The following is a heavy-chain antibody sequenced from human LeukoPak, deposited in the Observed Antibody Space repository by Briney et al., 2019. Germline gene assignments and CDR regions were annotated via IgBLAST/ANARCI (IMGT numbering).Heavy chain of an antibody. J-gene: IGHJ5*02. V-gene: IGHV4-59*01. CDR2: IYYSGST. CDR1: VGSISSYY. D-gene: IGHD5-24*01. Sequence: SETLSLTCTVSVGSISSYYWSWIRQPPGNGLEWIGYIYYSGSTNYNPSLKSRVTISVDTSKNQFSLKLSSVTAADTDVYYCARGGDGYNPSSRFDPWGQGTLVTVSS. CDR3: ARGGDGYNPSSRFDP.